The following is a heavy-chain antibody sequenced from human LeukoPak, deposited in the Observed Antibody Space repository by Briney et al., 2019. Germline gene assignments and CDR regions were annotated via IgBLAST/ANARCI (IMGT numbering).Heavy chain of an antibody. CDR3: ARAGSPYDSSGYLAYYFDY. CDR2: IYNSGST. V-gene: IGHV4-39*01. D-gene: IGHD3-22*01. CDR1: GGSISSSSYY. J-gene: IGHJ4*02. Sequence: PSETLSLTCTGSGGSISSSSYYWGWIRQPPGKGLEWMGSIYNSGSTYYNPSLKSRVTISVDTSKNQFSLKLSSVTAADTAVYYCARAGSPYDSSGYLAYYFDYWGQGTLVTVSS.